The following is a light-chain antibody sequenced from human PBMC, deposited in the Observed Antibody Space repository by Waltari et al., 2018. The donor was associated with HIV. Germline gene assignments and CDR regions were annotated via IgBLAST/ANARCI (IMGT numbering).Light chain of an antibody. V-gene: IGKV3-15*01. J-gene: IGKJ2*01. CDR2: GAS. CDR3: HQYNSWPPRYT. Sequence: EIVMTQSPATLSLSPGERAILPCRASQSVASSLAWYQQKPGQAPRLLIYGASTRAAGIPGRFSGSGSGTEFTLTISSLQSEDSAIYFCHQYNSWPPRYTFGQGTKLEI. CDR1: QSVASS.